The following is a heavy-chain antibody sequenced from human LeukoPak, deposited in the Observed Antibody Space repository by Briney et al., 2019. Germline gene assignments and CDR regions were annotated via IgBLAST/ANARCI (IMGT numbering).Heavy chain of an antibody. D-gene: IGHD6-25*01. CDR2: INPNSGGT. J-gene: IGHJ6*03. V-gene: IGHV1-2*02. CDR3: ARQRGFYYYYMDV. Sequence: AASVKVSCKASGYTFTDYALNWVRQAPGQGLEWMGWINPNSGGTNYAQKFQGRVTMTRDTSISTAYMELSRLRSDDTAVYYCARQRGFYYYYMDVWGKGTTVTVSS. CDR1: GYTFTDYA.